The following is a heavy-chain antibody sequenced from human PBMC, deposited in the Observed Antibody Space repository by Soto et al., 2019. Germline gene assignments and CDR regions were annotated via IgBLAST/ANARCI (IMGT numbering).Heavy chain of an antibody. CDR3: ARGAIFGVVTSSQYGMDV. V-gene: IGHV1-69*13. D-gene: IGHD3-3*01. J-gene: IGHJ6*02. CDR1: GGTFSSYA. CDR2: IIPIFGTA. Sequence: VASVKVSCKASGGTFSSYAISWVRQAPGQGLEWMGGIIPIFGTANYAQKFQGRVTITADESTSTAYMELSSLRSEDTAVYYCARGAIFGVVTSSQYGMDVWGQGTTVTVSS.